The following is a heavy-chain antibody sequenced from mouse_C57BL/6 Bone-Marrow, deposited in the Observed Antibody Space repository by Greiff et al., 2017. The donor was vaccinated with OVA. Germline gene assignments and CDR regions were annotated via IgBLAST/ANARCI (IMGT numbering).Heavy chain of an antibody. CDR3: ASYYSNPRYFDV. V-gene: IGHV14-2*01. Sequence: VQLQQSGAELVKPGASVKLSCTASGFNIKDYYMHWVKQRTEQGLEWIGRIDPEDGDTKYAPKFQGKATITADTSSNTAYLQLSSLTSEDTAVYYSASYYSNPRYFDVWGTGTTVTVSS. J-gene: IGHJ1*03. CDR2: IDPEDGDT. CDR1: GFNIKDYY. D-gene: IGHD2-5*01.